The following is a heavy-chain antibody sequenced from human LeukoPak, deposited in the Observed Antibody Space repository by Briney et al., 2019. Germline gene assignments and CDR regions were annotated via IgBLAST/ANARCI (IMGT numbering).Heavy chain of an antibody. CDR1: RFTFTSSA. CDR3: AAAPIGELLPDY. D-gene: IGHD3-10*01. J-gene: IGHJ4*02. CDR2: IVVGSGNT. V-gene: IGHV1-58*02. Sequence: SVKVSCKASRFTFTSSAMQWVRQARGQRLEWIGWIVVGSGNTNYAQKFQERVTITRDMSTSTAYMELSSLRSEDTAVYYCAAAPIGELLPDYWGQGTLVTVSS.